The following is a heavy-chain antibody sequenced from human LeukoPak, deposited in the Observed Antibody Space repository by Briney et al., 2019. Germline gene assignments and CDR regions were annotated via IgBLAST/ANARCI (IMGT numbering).Heavy chain of an antibody. V-gene: IGHV3-7*01. CDR3: ARGPTRANSTDY. Sequence: GGSLRLSCAVSGLTFSSSWMDWVRQAPGKGLEWVASINPDGNKKYSADSVKGRFTISRDNAENSLYLQMNSLRAEDTAVYYCARGPTRANSTDYWGQGALVTVSS. CDR2: INPDGNKK. D-gene: IGHD2/OR15-2a*01. J-gene: IGHJ4*02. CDR1: GLTFSSSW.